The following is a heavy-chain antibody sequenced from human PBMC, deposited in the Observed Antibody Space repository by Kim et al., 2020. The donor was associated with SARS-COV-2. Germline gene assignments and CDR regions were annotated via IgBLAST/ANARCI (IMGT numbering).Heavy chain of an antibody. J-gene: IGHJ4*02. V-gene: IGHV4-34*01. CDR3: ARLRAYGSGSYYKSY. Sequence: SETLSLTCAVYGGSFSGYYWSWIRQPPGKGLEWIGEINHSGSTNYNPSLKSRVTISVDTSKNQFSLKLSSVTAADTAVYYCARLRAYGSGSYYKSYWGQGTLVTVSS. D-gene: IGHD3-10*01. CDR2: INHSGST. CDR1: GGSFSGYY.